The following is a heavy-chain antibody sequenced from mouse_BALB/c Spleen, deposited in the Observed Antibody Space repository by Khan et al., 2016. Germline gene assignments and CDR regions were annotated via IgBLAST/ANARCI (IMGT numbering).Heavy chain of an antibody. D-gene: IGHD2-14*01. CDR2: INPSNGYT. V-gene: IGHV1-4*01. CDR3: VRDAAYHMNDGWFAY. CDR1: GYTFTSYT. Sequence: QVRLQQSGAELARPGASVKMSCKASGYTFTSYTIHWIKKRPGQGLEWIGYINPSNGYTNYNQKFKDKATLTTDKSYTTAYLQLSSLTSDDSAVXNCVRDAAYHMNDGWFAYWVQGTLVTVSS. J-gene: IGHJ3*01.